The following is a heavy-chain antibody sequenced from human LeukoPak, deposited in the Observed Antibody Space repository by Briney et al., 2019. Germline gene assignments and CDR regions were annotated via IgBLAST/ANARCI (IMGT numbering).Heavy chain of an antibody. D-gene: IGHD3-22*01. CDR1: GFTFSSYS. CDR2: ISSSSSYI. CDR3: ARDTYYYDSSGNSYFDY. V-gene: IGHV3-21*01. J-gene: IGHJ4*02. Sequence: PGGSLRLSCAASGFTFSSYSMTWVRQAPGKGLEWVSSISSSSSYIYYADSVKGRFTISRGNAKNSLYLQMNSLRAEDTAVYYCARDTYYYDSSGNSYFDYWGQGTLVTVSS.